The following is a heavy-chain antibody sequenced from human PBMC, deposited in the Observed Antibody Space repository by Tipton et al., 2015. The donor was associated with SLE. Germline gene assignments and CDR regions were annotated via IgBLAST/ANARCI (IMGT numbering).Heavy chain of an antibody. CDR3: ARDRSVRGADGMDV. V-gene: IGHV3-43*02. J-gene: IGHJ6*02. Sequence: SLRLSCVASGFTFDDYAIHWVRQVPGKGLEWVSTISGDGSFTYYADSVKGRFTISRDNSKNSLYLQMQSLMTEDTALYYCARDRSVRGADGMDVWGPGTPVTVSS. CDR2: ISGDGSFT. CDR1: GFTFDDYA. D-gene: IGHD3-10*01.